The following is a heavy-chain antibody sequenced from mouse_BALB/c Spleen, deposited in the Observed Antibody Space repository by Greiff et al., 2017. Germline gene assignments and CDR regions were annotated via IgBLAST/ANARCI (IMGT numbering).Heavy chain of an antibody. Sequence: EVQLQQSGAELVKPGASVKLSCTASGFNIKDTYMHWVKQRPEQGLEWIGRIDPANGNTKYDPKFQGKATITADTSSNTAYLQLSSLTSEDTAVYYCARVPYYGSSYRYFDVWGAGTTVTVSS. CDR1: GFNIKDTY. CDR3: ARVPYYGSSYRYFDV. CDR2: IDPANGNT. D-gene: IGHD1-1*01. V-gene: IGHV14-3*02. J-gene: IGHJ1*01.